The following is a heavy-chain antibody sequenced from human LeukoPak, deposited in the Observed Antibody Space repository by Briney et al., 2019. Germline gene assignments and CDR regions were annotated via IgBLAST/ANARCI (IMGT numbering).Heavy chain of an antibody. CDR2: ISYDGSNK. D-gene: IGHD2-15*01. CDR3: AKGYCSGGSCFDY. Sequence: GRSLRLSCAASGFTFSSYGMHWVRQAPGKGLEWVAVISYDGSNKYYADSVKGRFTISRDNSKNTLYLQMNSLRAEDTAVYYCAKGYCSGGSCFDYWGQGTLATVSS. CDR1: GFTFSSYG. J-gene: IGHJ4*02. V-gene: IGHV3-30*18.